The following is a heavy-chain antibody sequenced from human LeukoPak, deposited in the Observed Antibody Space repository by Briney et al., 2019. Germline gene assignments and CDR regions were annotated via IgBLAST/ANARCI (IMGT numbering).Heavy chain of an antibody. CDR2: ISPDGSTT. Sequence: GGSLRLSCAASGFTFSRYWMHWVRQAPGKGLMWVSRISPDGSTTLYADSVKGRFTISRDNAKNTLYLQMNSLRAEDTAVYYCARDPVGATTPDCWGQGALVTVSS. V-gene: IGHV3-74*03. CDR1: GFTFSRYW. J-gene: IGHJ4*02. CDR3: ARDPVGATTPDC. D-gene: IGHD1-26*01.